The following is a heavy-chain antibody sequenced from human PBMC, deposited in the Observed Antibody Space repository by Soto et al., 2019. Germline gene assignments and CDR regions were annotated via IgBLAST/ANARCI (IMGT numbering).Heavy chain of an antibody. CDR2: ISYDGRVK. Sequence: QVPLVESGGGVVQPGRSLSLSCAASGFTFSDYPMHWVRQAPGKGLAWVAVISYDGRVKYYVDSVKGRFTISRDDSXNTLYLQMNSLRVDDTAVYYCARDFIVGAPDYFDYWGQGTLVTVSS. CDR3: ARDFIVGAPDYFDY. V-gene: IGHV3-30*04. J-gene: IGHJ4*02. CDR1: GFTFSDYP. D-gene: IGHD1-26*01.